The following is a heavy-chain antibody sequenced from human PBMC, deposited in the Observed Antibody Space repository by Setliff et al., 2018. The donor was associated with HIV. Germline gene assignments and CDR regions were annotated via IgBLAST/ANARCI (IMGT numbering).Heavy chain of an antibody. V-gene: IGHV3-74*01. CDR3: ATNRRDCYSASRPLAS. D-gene: IGHD2-2*01. CDR1: GFFFSTFW. Sequence: GGSLRLPCAASGFFFSTFWMNWVRQAPGKGPQWVARIVSDGSGTSHADAVKGRFTISRDNAKNTLFLQMNSLRAEDSAMYYCATNRRDCYSASRPLASWGQGTLVTVSS. J-gene: IGHJ4*02. CDR2: IVSDGSGT.